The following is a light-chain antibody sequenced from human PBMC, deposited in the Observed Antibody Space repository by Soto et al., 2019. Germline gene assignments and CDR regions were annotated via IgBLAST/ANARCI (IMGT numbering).Light chain of an antibody. Sequence: DLQMTQSPSSLSASVGDRVTLTCRASQSISSYLNWYQQKPGKAPKLLIYAASSLQSGVPSRFSGSGSGTDFTVTISSLQLEDFVTYYCQQSYSTPPLFGGGTKVEIK. CDR3: QQSYSTPPL. V-gene: IGKV1-39*01. CDR1: QSISSY. CDR2: AAS. J-gene: IGKJ4*01.